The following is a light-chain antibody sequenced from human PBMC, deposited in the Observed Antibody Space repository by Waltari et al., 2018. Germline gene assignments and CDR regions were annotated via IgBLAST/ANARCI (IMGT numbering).Light chain of an antibody. Sequence: DIVMTQTPLSLPVTPGEPASISCRSSQSLLHSNGNTYLYWYLQKPGQPPRLLIYRVSNRFSGVPDRFSGSGSGTDFTLKISRVEAEDVGVYYCMQALQTPPTFGQGTKVEIK. V-gene: IGKV2-29*02. CDR1: QSLLHSNGNTY. CDR3: MQALQTPPT. CDR2: RVS. J-gene: IGKJ1*01.